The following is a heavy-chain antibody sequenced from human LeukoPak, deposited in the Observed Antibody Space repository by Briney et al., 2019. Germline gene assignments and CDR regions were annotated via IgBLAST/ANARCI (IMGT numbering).Heavy chain of an antibody. D-gene: IGHD2-21*01. CDR3: ATNPLAYCGGGCYSMDY. V-gene: IGHV1-24*01. Sequence: ASVKVSCKVSGYTLTELSMHWVRQAPGKGLEWMGGFDPEDGETIYAQKFQGRVTMTEDTSTDTAYMELSSLRSEDTAVYYCATNPLAYCGGGCYSMDYWGQGTLVTVSS. CDR1: GYTLTELS. CDR2: FDPEDGET. J-gene: IGHJ4*02.